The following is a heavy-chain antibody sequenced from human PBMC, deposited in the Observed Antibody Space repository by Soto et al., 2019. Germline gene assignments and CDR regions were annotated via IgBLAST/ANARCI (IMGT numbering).Heavy chain of an antibody. D-gene: IGHD3-10*02. V-gene: IGHV3-15*04. J-gene: IGHJ4*02. CDR3: TIYNSYYVGGGLY. CDR1: GISFNNAW. CDR2: IGSEIDGATI. Sequence: DVQVAESGGGLVKPGGSLRLSCAVSGISFNNAWMSWVRQAPGKGLEWVGRIGSEIDGATIDYAAPVKGRFIISRNGSKYTVFLQMNSLKTEDTATYFCTIYNSYYVGGGLYWGQGTLVTVSS.